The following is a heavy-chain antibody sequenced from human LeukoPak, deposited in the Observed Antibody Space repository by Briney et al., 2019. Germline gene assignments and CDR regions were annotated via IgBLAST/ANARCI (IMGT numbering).Heavy chain of an antibody. Sequence: GGSLRLSCGASGFTFSSYWMHWVRQAPGKGLVWVSGINSDGRSTSYADSVKGRFTISRDNAKNTLYLQMSSLRAEDTAVYYCARDGDSSGYPPPTGYWGQGTLVTVSS. J-gene: IGHJ4*02. CDR2: INSDGRST. CDR3: ARDGDSSGYPPPTGY. CDR1: GFTFSSYW. D-gene: IGHD3-22*01. V-gene: IGHV3-74*01.